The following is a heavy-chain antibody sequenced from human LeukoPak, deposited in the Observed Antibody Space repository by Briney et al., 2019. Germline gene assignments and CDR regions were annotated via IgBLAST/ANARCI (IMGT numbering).Heavy chain of an antibody. J-gene: IGHJ6*02. CDR1: GFTFSGYG. CDR3: AKEGRDGYKRYMDA. CDR2: ISYDGSNK. Sequence: PGGSLRLSCAASGFTFSGYGMHWVRQAPGKGLEWVAVISYDGSNKYYADSVKGRFTISRDNSKNTLYLQMNSLRAEDTAVYYCAKEGRDGYKRYMDAGGQETTATVS. V-gene: IGHV3-30*18. D-gene: IGHD5-24*01.